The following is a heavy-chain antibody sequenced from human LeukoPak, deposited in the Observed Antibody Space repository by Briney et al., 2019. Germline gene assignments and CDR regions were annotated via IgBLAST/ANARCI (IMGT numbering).Heavy chain of an antibody. CDR1: GYSFTSYW. J-gene: IGHJ2*01. V-gene: IGHV5-51*01. CDR2: IYPGDSDT. D-gene: IGHD1-26*01. Sequence: GESLKISCQGSGYSFTSYWIAWVRQLPGKGLEWMGIIYPGDSDTTYSPSFQGQVTISADKSISTAYLQWSSLKASDTAMYYCARQAVRTTGTAEYFDLWGRGTLLTVSS. CDR3: ARQAVRTTGTAEYFDL.